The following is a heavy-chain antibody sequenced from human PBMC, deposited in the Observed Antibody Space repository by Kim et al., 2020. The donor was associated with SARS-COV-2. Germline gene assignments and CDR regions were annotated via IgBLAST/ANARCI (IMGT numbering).Heavy chain of an antibody. V-gene: IGHV1-69*05. Sequence: SVKVSCKASGGTFSSYAISWVRQAPGQGLEWMGGIIPIFGTANYAQKFQGRVTITTDESTSTAYMELSSLRSEDTAVYYCARESGDYSPYYYYYYGMDVWGQGTTVTVSS. CDR3: ARESGDYSPYYYYYYGMDV. J-gene: IGHJ6*02. CDR1: GGTFSSYA. D-gene: IGHD4-17*01. CDR2: IIPIFGTA.